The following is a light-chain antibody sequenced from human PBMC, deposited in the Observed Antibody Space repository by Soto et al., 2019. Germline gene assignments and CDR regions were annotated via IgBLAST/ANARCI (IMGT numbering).Light chain of an antibody. V-gene: IGLV2-23*01. CDR3: CSDATYTMV. CDR1: SNGFGTYYF. Sequence: QSVLTQPASVSGSPGQSITISCTRTSNGFGTYYFVSWYQQHPDKAPKLIIYDGTERPSGVSIRFSGSKSGNTASLPISGPQAQDEAHSYCCSDATYTMVIGG. J-gene: IGLJ2*01. CDR2: DGT.